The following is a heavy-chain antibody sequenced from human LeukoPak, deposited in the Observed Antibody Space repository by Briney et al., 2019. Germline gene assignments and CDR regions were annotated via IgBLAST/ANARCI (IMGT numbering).Heavy chain of an antibody. Sequence: PGGSLRLSCAASGFTFSSYSTNWVRQAPGKGLEWVSSISSSSSYIYYADSVKGRFTISRDNAKNSLYLQMNSLRAEDTAVYYCAIRGSGSYGPFDYWGQGTLVTVSS. J-gene: IGHJ4*02. CDR2: ISSSSSYI. V-gene: IGHV3-21*01. CDR1: GFTFSSYS. D-gene: IGHD3-10*01. CDR3: AIRGSGSYGPFDY.